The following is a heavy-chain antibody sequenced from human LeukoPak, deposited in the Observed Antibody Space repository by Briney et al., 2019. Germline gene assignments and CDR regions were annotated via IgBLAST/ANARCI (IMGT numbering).Heavy chain of an antibody. V-gene: IGHV4-34*01. CDR2: INHSGST. CDR3: ARAGVRGVRGPRRNWFDP. J-gene: IGHJ5*02. CDR1: GGSFSGYY. D-gene: IGHD3-10*01. Sequence: PSETLSLTCAVYGGSFSGYYWSWIRQPPGKGLEWIGEINHSGSTNYNPSLKSRVTISVDTSKNQFSLKLSSVTAADTAVYYCARAGVRGVRGPRRNWFDPWGQGTLVTVSS.